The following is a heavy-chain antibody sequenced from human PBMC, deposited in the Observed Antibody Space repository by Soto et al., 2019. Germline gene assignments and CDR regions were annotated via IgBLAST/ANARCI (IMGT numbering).Heavy chain of an antibody. CDR1: GFSLRDYY. CDR2: ISPGGDII. V-gene: IGHV3-11*01. J-gene: IGHJ4*02. CDR3: TRDPRMTDF. Sequence: GGSLRLSCAASGFSLRDYYMTWIRQAPGKGLELLSYISPGGDIIKYADPVKGRFIISRDNAKNSLYLHMNSLRAEDTAVYYCTRDPRMTDFWGLGTLVTVSS.